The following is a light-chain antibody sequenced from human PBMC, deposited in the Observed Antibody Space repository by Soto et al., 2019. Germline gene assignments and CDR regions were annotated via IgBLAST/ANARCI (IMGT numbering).Light chain of an antibody. V-gene: IGKV1-33*01. CDR3: HRYDSIPYA. CDR2: DAS. J-gene: IGKJ2*01. CDR1: QDISHY. Sequence: DIQMTQSPSSLSASVGDRVTITCQASQDISHYLNWYQQKPGKPPKLLIYDASNLETGVPLRFSGSGSETYFTFTICNLQPEDVATYYCHRYDSIPYAFGQGTKLEIK.